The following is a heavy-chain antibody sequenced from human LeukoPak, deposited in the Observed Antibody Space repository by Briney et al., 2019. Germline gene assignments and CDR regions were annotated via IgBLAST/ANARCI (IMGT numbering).Heavy chain of an antibody. CDR1: GGSFSGYY. Sequence: PSETLSLTCAVYGGSFSGYYWSWIRQPPGKGLEWIGEINHSGSTNYNPSLKSRVTISVDTSKNQFSLKLSSVTAADTTVYYCARTNDYYGSGSYSSWFDPWGQGTLVTVSS. CDR3: ARTNDYYGSGSYSSWFDP. V-gene: IGHV4-34*01. D-gene: IGHD3-10*01. CDR2: INHSGST. J-gene: IGHJ5*02.